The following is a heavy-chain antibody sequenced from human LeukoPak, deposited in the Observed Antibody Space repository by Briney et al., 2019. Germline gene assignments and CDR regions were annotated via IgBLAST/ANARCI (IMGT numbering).Heavy chain of an antibody. CDR2: IYHSGST. V-gene: IGHV4-4*02. CDR1: GGSISSSNW. D-gene: IGHD6-13*01. Sequence: PSETLSLTCAVSGGSISSSNWWSWVRQPPGKGLEWIGEIYHSGSTYYNPSLKSRVTISVDASKNQCSLKLSSVTAADTAVYYCARTTGWSLGIAAAGTPDSSGWYVDYWGQGTLVTVSS. J-gene: IGHJ4*02. CDR3: ARTTGWSLGIAAAGTPDSSGWYVDY.